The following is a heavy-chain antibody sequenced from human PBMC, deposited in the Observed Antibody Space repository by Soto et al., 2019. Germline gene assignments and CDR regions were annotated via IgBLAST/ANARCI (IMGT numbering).Heavy chain of an antibody. Sequence: QVQLQESGPGLVKPSQTLSLTCTVSGGSISSGGYYWSWIRQHPGKGLEWIGYIYYSGSTYYNPSLQSRVTLSVDTSKNPFSLKLSSVTAADTAVYYCARGSAYDSSGYYTPLVDYWGQGTLVTVSS. J-gene: IGHJ4*02. V-gene: IGHV4-31*03. CDR2: IYYSGST. D-gene: IGHD3-22*01. CDR1: GGSISSGGYY. CDR3: ARGSAYDSSGYYTPLVDY.